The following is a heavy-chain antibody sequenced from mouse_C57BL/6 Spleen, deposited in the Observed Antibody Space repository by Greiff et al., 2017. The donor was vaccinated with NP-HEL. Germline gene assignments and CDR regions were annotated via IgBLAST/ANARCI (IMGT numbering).Heavy chain of an antibody. CDR1: GYSITSGYY. CDR2: ISYDGSN. J-gene: IGHJ2*01. CDR3: ARDRSHYFDY. V-gene: IGHV3-6*01. Sequence: EVKLQESGPGLVKPSQSLSLTCSVTGYSITSGYYWNWIRQFPGNKLEWMGYISYDGSNNYNPSLKNRISITRDTSKNQFFLKLNSVTTEDTATYYCARDRSHYFDYWGQGTTLTVSS.